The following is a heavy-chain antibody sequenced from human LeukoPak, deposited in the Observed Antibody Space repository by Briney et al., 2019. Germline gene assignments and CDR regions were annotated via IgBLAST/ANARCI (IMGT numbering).Heavy chain of an antibody. Sequence: GGSLRLSCAASGFTFSSYAMHWVRQAPGKGLEWVAVISYDGSNKYYADSVKGRFTISRDNSKNSLYLQMNSLRTEDTALYYCAKDPLSSITAAGSPDYWGQGTLVTVSS. CDR3: AKDPLSSITAAGSPDY. J-gene: IGHJ4*02. CDR1: GFTFSSYA. CDR2: ISYDGSNK. V-gene: IGHV3-30-3*01. D-gene: IGHD6-13*01.